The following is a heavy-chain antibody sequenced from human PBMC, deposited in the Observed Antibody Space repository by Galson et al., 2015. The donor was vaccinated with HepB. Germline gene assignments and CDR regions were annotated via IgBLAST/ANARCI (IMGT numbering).Heavy chain of an antibody. J-gene: IGHJ4*01. V-gene: IGHV3-30-3*01. CDR3: ARDAMGGGSGSYSAFDY. CDR1: GFAFSTYT. Sequence: SLRLSCAASGFAFSTYTMQWVRQAPGKGLEWVAAVSSAGNNQFHADSVKGRFTFSRDNSENMLYLQMNSLRVDDTAIYYCARDAMGGGSGSYSAFDYWGHGTLVTVSS. CDR2: VSSAGNNQ. D-gene: IGHD1-26*01.